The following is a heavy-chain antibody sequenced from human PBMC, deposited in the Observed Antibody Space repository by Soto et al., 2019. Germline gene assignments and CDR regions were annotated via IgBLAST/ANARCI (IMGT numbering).Heavy chain of an antibody. J-gene: IGHJ6*03. CDR3: ARQGSGYDACYQYYYMDV. D-gene: IGHD5-12*01. CDR1: GGSISSYY. V-gene: IGHV4-59*08. Sequence: PSETLSLTCTVSGGSISSYYWSWIRQPPGKGLEWIGYIYYSGRTNYNPSLKSRVTISVDTSKNQFSLKLSSVTAADTAVYYCARQGSGYDACYQYYYMDVWGKGTTVTVSS. CDR2: IYYSGRT.